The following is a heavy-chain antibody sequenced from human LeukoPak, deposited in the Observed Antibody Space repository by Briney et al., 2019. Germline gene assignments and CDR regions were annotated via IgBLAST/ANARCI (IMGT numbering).Heavy chain of an antibody. CDR2: IYYSGST. Sequence: PSETLSLTCTVSGGSLSSGDYYWSWIRQPPGTGLEWIGYIYYSGSTYYNPSLKSRVTISVDTSKNQFSLKLSSVTAADTAVYYCARAGVGDILTGDTSNVSLDYWGQGTLVTVSS. D-gene: IGHD3-9*01. CDR3: ARAGVGDILTGDTSNVSLDY. J-gene: IGHJ4*02. V-gene: IGHV4-30-4*01. CDR1: GGSLSSGDYY.